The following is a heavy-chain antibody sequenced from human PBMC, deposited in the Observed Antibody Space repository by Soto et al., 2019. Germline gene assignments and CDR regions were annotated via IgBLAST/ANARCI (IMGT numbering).Heavy chain of an antibody. D-gene: IGHD4-4*01. CDR2: IFYSGSA. V-gene: IGHV4-39*01. CDR3: ARDLTTLTTIPAAFDP. Sequence: SETLSLTCTVSGGSISSSTYYWGWIRQPPXKGLEWIGSIFYSGSAYYNPSLESRVTISVDTSKNQFSLKLTSVTAADTAVYYCARDLTTLTTIPAAFDPWGQGTLVTVSS. J-gene: IGHJ5*02. CDR1: GGSISSSTYY.